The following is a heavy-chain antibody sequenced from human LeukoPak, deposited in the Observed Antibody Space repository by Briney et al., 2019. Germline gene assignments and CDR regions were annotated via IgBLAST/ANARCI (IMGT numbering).Heavy chain of an antibody. D-gene: IGHD6-19*01. CDR1: GFTFSSYS. CDR3: ASLYSSGWSNWFDP. J-gene: IGHJ5*02. Sequence: PGGSLRLSCAASGFTFSSYSMNWVRQAPGKGLEWVSSISSSSGYIYYADSVKGRFTISRDNAKNSLYPQMNSLRAEDTAVYYCASLYSSGWSNWFDPWGQGTLVTVSS. V-gene: IGHV3-21*01. CDR2: ISSSSGYI.